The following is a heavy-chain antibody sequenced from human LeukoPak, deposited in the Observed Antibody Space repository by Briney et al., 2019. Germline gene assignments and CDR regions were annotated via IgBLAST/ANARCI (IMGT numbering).Heavy chain of an antibody. V-gene: IGHV4-59*12. CDR1: GGSISSYY. D-gene: IGHD3-10*01. CDR3: ARAVLEAWFDP. J-gene: IGHJ5*02. CDR2: IYYSGST. Sequence: SETLSLTCTVSGGSISSYYWSWIRQPPGKGLEWIGYIYYSGSTNYNPSLKSRVTISVDTSKNQFSLKLSSVTAADTAVYYCARAVLEAWFDPWGQGTLVTVSS.